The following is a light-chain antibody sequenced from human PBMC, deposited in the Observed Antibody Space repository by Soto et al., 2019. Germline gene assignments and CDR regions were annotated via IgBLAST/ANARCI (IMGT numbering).Light chain of an antibody. CDR1: SSDFRSYTL. CDR2: EGS. J-gene: IGLJ3*02. Sequence: QSALTQPASVSGSPGQSITISCTGTSSDFRSYTLVSWYQQHPGKAPKLMIYEGSKRPSGVSIRCSASKSGNTASLTISGLHAEDEADYYCCSFARSGTSVVFGGGTKLTVL. CDR3: CSFARSGTSVV. V-gene: IGLV2-23*01.